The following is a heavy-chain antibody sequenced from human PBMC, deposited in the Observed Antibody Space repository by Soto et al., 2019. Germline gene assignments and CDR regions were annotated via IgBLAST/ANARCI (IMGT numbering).Heavy chain of an antibody. Sequence: SQTLSLTCAISGDSVSSKSDAWNWIRQSPSRGLEWLGRKYYTSKWYNDYAVSVKSRITIKPDTTKNQFSLQPNSVTPEDTAVYDCAKATWRTYNWNNEHIDYWGQVTLVTVSS. J-gene: IGHJ4*02. CDR3: AKATWRTYNWNNEHIDY. D-gene: IGHD1-20*01. CDR1: GDSVSSKSDA. V-gene: IGHV6-1*01. CDR2: KYYTSKWYN.